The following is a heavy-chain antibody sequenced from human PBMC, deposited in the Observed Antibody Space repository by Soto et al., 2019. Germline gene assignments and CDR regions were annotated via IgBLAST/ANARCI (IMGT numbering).Heavy chain of an antibody. J-gene: IGHJ4*02. V-gene: IGHV1-18*01. CDR2: ISSYNGNA. Sequence: ASVKVSCKASGYTATGYGISWVRQAPGQGLEWMGWISSYNGNAKYVQKFQGRVTMTTDTSTSTAYMELRSLTSDDTAVYYCATEYCTTTACLGPDYWGQGTLVTVSS. CDR1: GYTATGYG. CDR3: ATEYCTTTACLGPDY. D-gene: IGHD2-8*01.